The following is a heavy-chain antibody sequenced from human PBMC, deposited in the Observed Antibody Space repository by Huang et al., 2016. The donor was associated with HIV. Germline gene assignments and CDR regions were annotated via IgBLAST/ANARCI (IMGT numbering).Heavy chain of an antibody. CDR2: IAYEAKTK. CDR1: GFTFSSYG. D-gene: IGHD6-13*01. Sequence: QVQLVESGGGVVQPRRSLRISCAASGFTFSSYGMHWVRQAPGKGLEWVAVIAYEAKTKYYADSGKGRFSISRDNSKTTVYLQLNSLRLEDTAVYYCAKGGSAAAVLDFWGQGTLVTVSS. J-gene: IGHJ4*02. CDR3: AKGGSAAAVLDF. V-gene: IGHV3-30*18.